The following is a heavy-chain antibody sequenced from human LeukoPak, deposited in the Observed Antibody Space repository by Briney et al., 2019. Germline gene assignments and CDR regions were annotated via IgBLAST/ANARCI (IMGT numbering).Heavy chain of an antibody. V-gene: IGHV4-59*08. CDR2: AYYSGHT. J-gene: IGHJ4*02. Sequence: SETLSLTCTVSGGSISDNYWSLIRQPPWKGLEWIGYAYYSGHTNYNSSLKSRVTMSLDTSKSQFSLRLSSVTAADTAVYFCARHPFATPFDYWGPRALGSVSS. CDR3: ARHPFATPFDY. CDR1: GGSISDNY. D-gene: IGHD2-15*01.